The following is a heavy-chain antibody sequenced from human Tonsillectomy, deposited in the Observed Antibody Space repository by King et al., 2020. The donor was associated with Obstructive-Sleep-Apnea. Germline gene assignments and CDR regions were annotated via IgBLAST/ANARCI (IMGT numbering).Heavy chain of an antibody. Sequence: VQLVESGSELKKPGASVKVSCKASGYTFTTYGMHWVRQAPGQGLEWMGWINTNTGNPAYAQGFRGRFDFSLDTSVSTAYLQISSLPAGDTAVYYCASGSRIPDYWGQGTLVTVSS. CDR3: ASGSRIPDY. J-gene: IGHJ4*02. CDR1: GYTFTTYG. V-gene: IGHV7-4-1*02. CDR2: INTNTGNP. D-gene: IGHD6-25*01.